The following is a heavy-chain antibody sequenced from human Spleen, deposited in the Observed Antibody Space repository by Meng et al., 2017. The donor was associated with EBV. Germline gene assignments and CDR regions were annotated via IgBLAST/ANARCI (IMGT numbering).Heavy chain of an antibody. CDR2: INHSGST. Sequence: QVRLQQWGAGLLKPSETLSLTCAVYGGSFSGYYWSWIRQPPGKGLEWIGEINHSGSTNYNPSLKSRVTISVDTSKKQFSLKLSSVTAADTAVYYCARGLDDISGYSPAQLDYWGQGTLVTVSS. V-gene: IGHV4-34*01. CDR3: ARGLDDISGYSPAQLDY. J-gene: IGHJ4*02. CDR1: GGSFSGYY. D-gene: IGHD3-22*01.